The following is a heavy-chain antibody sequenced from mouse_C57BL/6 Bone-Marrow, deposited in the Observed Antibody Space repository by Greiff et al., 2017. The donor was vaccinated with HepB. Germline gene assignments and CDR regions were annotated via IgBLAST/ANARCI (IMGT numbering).Heavy chain of an antibody. J-gene: IGHJ3*01. Sequence: VQLQESGAELVKPGASVKLSCTASGYTFTDYTIHWVKQRPGQGLEWLGWFYPGSGSIKYNEKFKDKATLTADKTSSTVYMELSRLTSEDSAVYYCARHADYYEVFAYWGQGTMVTVSA. D-gene: IGHD2-4*01. CDR3: ARHADYYEVFAY. CDR1: GYTFTDYT. CDR2: FYPGSGSI. V-gene: IGHV1-62-2*01.